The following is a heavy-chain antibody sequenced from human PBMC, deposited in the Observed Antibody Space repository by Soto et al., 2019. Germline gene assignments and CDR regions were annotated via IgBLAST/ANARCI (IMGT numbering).Heavy chain of an antibody. V-gene: IGHV3-33*08. CDR3: AREENYHDAFDI. D-gene: IGHD1-7*01. CDR2: IWYDGSNK. Sequence: GGSLRLSCAASGFTFSSYGMHWVRQAPGKGLEWVAVIWYDGSNKYYADSVKGRFTISRDNSKNTQYLQMNSLRAEDTAVYYCAREENYHDAFDIWGQGTMVTVSS. J-gene: IGHJ3*02. CDR1: GFTFSSYG.